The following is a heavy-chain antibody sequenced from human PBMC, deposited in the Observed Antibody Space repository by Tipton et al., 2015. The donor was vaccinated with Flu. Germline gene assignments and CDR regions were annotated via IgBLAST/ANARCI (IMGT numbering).Heavy chain of an antibody. CDR3: ARDRAFSDYYDSSGYVDALDI. V-gene: IGHV4-4*08. J-gene: IGHJ3*02. D-gene: IGHD3-22*01. CDR1: GGSFSGYY. Sequence: TLSLTCAVSGGSFSGYYWTWIRQSPGRGLEWIGRIHPSGSATYSPSLESRVAISVDTSKNQFSLRLSSVTAADTAMYYCARDRAFSDYYDSSGYVDALDIWGQGTLVTVSA. CDR2: IHPSGSA.